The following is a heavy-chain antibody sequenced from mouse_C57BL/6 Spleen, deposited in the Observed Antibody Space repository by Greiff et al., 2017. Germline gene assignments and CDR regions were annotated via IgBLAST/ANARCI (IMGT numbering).Heavy chain of an antibody. CDR2: IRNKANGYTT. CDR1: GFTFTDYY. D-gene: IGHD1-1*01. J-gene: IGHJ1*03. Sequence: EVQVVESGGGLVQPGGSLSLSCAASGFTFTDYYMSWVRQPPGKALEWLGFIRNKANGYTTEYSASVKGRFTISRDNSQSILYLQMNALRAEDSATYYCARYRSSWYFDVWGTGTTVTVSS. CDR3: ARYRSSWYFDV. V-gene: IGHV7-3*01.